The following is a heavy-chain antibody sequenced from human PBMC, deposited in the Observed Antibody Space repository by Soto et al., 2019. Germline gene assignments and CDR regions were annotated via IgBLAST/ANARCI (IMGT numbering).Heavy chain of an antibody. V-gene: IGHV4-4*02. CDR1: GGSISSSKW. Sequence: PXETLSLTCAVAGGSISSSKWWSWVRQPPGKGLEWIGEIYHSGSTNYNPSLKSRVTISVDKSKNQFSLKLSSVTAADTAVYYCARDPNSSSWYLYYYYYGMDVWGHGSTVTVSS. D-gene: IGHD6-13*01. J-gene: IGHJ6*02. CDR3: ARDPNSSSWYLYYYYYGMDV. CDR2: IYHSGST.